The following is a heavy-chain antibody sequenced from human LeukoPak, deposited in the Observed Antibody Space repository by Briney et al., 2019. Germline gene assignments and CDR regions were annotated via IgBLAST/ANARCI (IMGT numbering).Heavy chain of an antibody. Sequence: SETLSLTCTVSGGSISSGSYYWSWIRQPAGKGLEWIGRIYTSGSTNYNPSLKSRVTISVDRSKNQFSLKLSSVTAADTAVYYCARVEKYYDILTGWSDAFDIWGQGTMVTVSS. CDR3: ARVEKYYDILTGWSDAFDI. CDR2: IYTSGST. V-gene: IGHV4-61*02. CDR1: GGSISSGSYY. J-gene: IGHJ3*02. D-gene: IGHD3-9*01.